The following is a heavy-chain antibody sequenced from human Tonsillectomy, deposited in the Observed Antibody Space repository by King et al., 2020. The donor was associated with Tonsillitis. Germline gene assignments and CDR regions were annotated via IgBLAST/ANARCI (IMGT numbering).Heavy chain of an antibody. D-gene: IGHD6-19*01. Sequence: LQLQESGPGLVKPSETLSLTCTVSSRSISSASYYWGWIRLPPGMGLEWIGSVYYSGSTYYNPSLKSRVTISVDTSKNQFSLKLSSVTAADTAVYYCARIQWLANYYYYYMDVWGKGTTVTVSS. CDR1: SRSISSASYY. J-gene: IGHJ6*03. CDR3: ARIQWLANYYYYYMDV. CDR2: VYYSGST. V-gene: IGHV4-39*01.